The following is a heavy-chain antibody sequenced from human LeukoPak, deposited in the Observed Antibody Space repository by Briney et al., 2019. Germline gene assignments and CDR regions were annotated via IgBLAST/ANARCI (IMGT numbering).Heavy chain of an antibody. V-gene: IGHV3-7*01. D-gene: IGHD5-18*01. CDR3: AREPPRTAMVVVRSWSYFDY. CDR1: GFTFSSYW. Sequence: HTGGSLRLSCAASGFTFSSYWMSWVRQAPGKGLEWVANIKQDGNEKYYVDSVKGRFAISRDNAKNSLYLQMNSLRAEDTAVYYCAREPPRTAMVVVRSWSYFDYWGQGTLVTVSS. CDR2: IKQDGNEK. J-gene: IGHJ4*02.